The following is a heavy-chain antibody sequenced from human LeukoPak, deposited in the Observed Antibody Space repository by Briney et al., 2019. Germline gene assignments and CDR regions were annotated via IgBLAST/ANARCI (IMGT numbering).Heavy chain of an antibody. D-gene: IGHD3-10*01. Sequence: GGSLRLSCAASGFTFRSYWMTWVRQSPGKGLEWVANIKQDGSETYHVDSVRGRFTISRDNAKDSLYLEMNSLRAEDTAVYYCARGGQAGTGDLWGQGTLVTVSS. V-gene: IGHV3-7*01. CDR3: ARGGQAGTGDL. J-gene: IGHJ5*02. CDR1: GFTFRSYW. CDR2: IKQDGSET.